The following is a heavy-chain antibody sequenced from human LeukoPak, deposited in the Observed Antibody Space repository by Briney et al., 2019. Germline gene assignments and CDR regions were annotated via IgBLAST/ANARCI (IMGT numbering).Heavy chain of an antibody. V-gene: IGHV4-34*01. CDR3: ARAYYYDSSAAIDY. Sequence: PETLSLTCGVYVGSFSGYYWNWVRDPPGVGLEWIGEINHRGGTGYNPSLKSRVTMSVDTSKNVFSLKLTSVTAADTAVYYCARAYYYDSSAAIDYWGQGILVTVSS. D-gene: IGHD3-22*01. CDR2: INHRGGT. J-gene: IGHJ4*02. CDR1: VGSFSGYY.